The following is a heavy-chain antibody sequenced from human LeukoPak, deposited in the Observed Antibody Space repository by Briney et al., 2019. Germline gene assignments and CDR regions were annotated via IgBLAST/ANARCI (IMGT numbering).Heavy chain of an antibody. D-gene: IGHD3-22*01. J-gene: IGHJ5*02. Sequence: GESLEISWKGSGYSFTRYWIGLVRQMPGKGLEWVGIIYPVDSATRYSPSFPGQVTISVAQSISTAHMQCTSLKASDSAMYSCARREYHYDSSGYQNWFDPWGQGTLVTVSS. V-gene: IGHV5-51*01. CDR3: ARREYHYDSSGYQNWFDP. CDR1: GYSFTRYW. CDR2: IYPVDSAT.